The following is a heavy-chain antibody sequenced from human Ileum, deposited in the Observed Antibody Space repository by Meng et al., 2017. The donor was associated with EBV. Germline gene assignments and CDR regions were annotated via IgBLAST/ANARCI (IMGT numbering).Heavy chain of an antibody. CDR3: AREGRSHQVGVSVY. V-gene: IGHV4-30-4*01. J-gene: IGHJ4*02. CDR2: IYNSGST. Sequence: QVHRQESRPALVNPSQSPSPTCTVSGGSISSGDYYWSWIRQPPGKGLEWIGYIYNSGSTYYNPSLQSRVTIAVDTSKNQFSLKLRFVTAADTAVYYCAREGRSHQVGVSVYWGQGNLVTVSS. D-gene: IGHD2-21*01. CDR1: GGSISSGDYY.